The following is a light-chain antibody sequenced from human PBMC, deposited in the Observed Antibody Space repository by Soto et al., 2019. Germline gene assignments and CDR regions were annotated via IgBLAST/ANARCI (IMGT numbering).Light chain of an antibody. J-gene: IGLJ1*01. CDR1: SSDVGIYNL. CDR3: CSYAGSITFV. CDR2: EVT. Sequence: QSPLTQPSSVSGSPGQSITISCTGTSSDVGIYNLVSWYQQRPDKAPKLVIYEVTKRPSGVSNRFSGSKSGNTACLTISGLQADDEADYYCCSYAGSITFVFGTGTKVTVL. V-gene: IGLV2-23*02.